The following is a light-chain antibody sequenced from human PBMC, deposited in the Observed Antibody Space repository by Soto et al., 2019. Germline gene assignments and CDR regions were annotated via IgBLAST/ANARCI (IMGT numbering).Light chain of an antibody. Sequence: IHMTQSPSTLSGSVGDRVTITCRASQTISSWLAWYQQKPGKAPKLLIYKASTLKSGVPSRFSGSGSGTEFNLTISSLQSEDFAVYYCQQYNNWPLTFGGGTKVDIK. CDR1: QTISSW. J-gene: IGKJ4*01. V-gene: IGKV1-5*03. CDR2: KAS. CDR3: QQYNNWPLT.